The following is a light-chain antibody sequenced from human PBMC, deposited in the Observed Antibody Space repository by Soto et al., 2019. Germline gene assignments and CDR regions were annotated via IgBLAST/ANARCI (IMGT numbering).Light chain of an antibody. V-gene: IGKV1-9*01. Sequence: DIQLTQSPSFLSASVGDRVTITCRASQVISSYLAWYQQKPGKAPKLMIYAVSTLQSGVPSRFSCSVSGTKFTITNGSLRPLEFATYYFQHLNTYPITFGGGTKVEIK. CDR2: AVS. CDR1: QVISSY. CDR3: QHLNTYPIT. J-gene: IGKJ4*01.